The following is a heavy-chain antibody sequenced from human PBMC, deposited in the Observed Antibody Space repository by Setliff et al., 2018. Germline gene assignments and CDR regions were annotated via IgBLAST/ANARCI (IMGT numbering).Heavy chain of an antibody. CDR1: GYTFTYFG. CDR3: AKEPAISLTEAIRRSYYDYALDV. J-gene: IGHJ6*02. D-gene: IGHD3-9*01. Sequence: GASVKVSCKASGYTFTYFGVSWLRLAPGQGLEWMGWISGHNDKTIIEPKFQGRLALTTDTSSDTAYMELRNLRSDDAAIYYCAKEPAISLTEAIRRSYYDYALDVWGQGTTVTVSS. CDR2: ISGHNDKT. V-gene: IGHV1-18*01.